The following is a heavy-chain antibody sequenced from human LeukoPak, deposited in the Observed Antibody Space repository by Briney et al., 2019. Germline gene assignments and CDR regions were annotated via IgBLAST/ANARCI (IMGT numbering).Heavy chain of an antibody. D-gene: IGHD6-13*01. Sequence: GASVKVSCKASGYTFTGYYMHWVRQAPGQGLEWMGIINPSGGSTSYAQKFQGRVTMTRDTSTSTVYMELSSLRSEDTAVYYCAREGRREQQLDHFDYWGQGTLVTVSS. V-gene: IGHV1-46*01. CDR3: AREGRREQQLDHFDY. J-gene: IGHJ4*02. CDR1: GYTFTGYY. CDR2: INPSGGST.